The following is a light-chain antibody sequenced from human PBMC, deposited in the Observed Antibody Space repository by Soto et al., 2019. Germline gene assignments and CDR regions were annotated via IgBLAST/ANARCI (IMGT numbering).Light chain of an antibody. Sequence: IQLTQSPSSLSASVGDRVTITCRASQSISSYINWYQQKPGKAPNLLIYTASSLESGVPSRFSGSGSGTDFTLTISSLQPEDFGTYFCQQSYFSQFTFGPGTKVDIK. J-gene: IGKJ3*01. CDR1: QSISSY. CDR2: TAS. CDR3: QQSYFSQFT. V-gene: IGKV1-39*01.